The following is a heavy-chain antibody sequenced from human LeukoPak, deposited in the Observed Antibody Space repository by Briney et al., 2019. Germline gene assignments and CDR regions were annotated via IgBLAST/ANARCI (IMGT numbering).Heavy chain of an antibody. Sequence: GGSLRLSCAASGFTFSSYSMNWVRQAPGKGLEWVSSISSSSSYIYYADSVKGRFTISRDNAKNSLYLQMNSLRAEDTAVYYCARDYGSGWLGDAFDIWGQGTMVTVSS. D-gene: IGHD6-19*01. CDR1: GFTFSSYS. CDR2: ISSSSSYI. CDR3: ARDYGSGWLGDAFDI. J-gene: IGHJ3*02. V-gene: IGHV3-21*01.